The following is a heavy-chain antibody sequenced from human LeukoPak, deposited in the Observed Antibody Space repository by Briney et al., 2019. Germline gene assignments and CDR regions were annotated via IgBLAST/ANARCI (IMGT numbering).Heavy chain of an antibody. J-gene: IGHJ6*03. Sequence: SVKLSCKASGGTFSSYAISWVRQAPGQGLEWMGGIIPIFGTANYAQKFQGRVTITADESTSTAYMELSSLRSEDTAVYYCARDAYGYYYYYMDVWSKGTTVTVSS. V-gene: IGHV1-69*13. CDR2: IIPIFGTA. D-gene: IGHD3-10*01. CDR3: ARDAYGYYYYYMDV. CDR1: GGTFSSYA.